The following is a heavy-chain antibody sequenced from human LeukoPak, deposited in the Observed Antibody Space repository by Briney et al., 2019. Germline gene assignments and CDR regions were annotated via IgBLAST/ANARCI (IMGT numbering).Heavy chain of an antibody. Sequence: GESLKISCKTSGYIFTTYWIGWVRQMPGKGLEWMGIIYAGDSDTRYSPSFQGQVTISADKSISTAYLQWSSLKASDTAMYYCARQDTAMAQGYMDVWGKGTTVTISS. J-gene: IGHJ6*03. D-gene: IGHD5-18*01. CDR2: IYAGDSDT. V-gene: IGHV5-51*01. CDR3: ARQDTAMAQGYMDV. CDR1: GYIFTTYW.